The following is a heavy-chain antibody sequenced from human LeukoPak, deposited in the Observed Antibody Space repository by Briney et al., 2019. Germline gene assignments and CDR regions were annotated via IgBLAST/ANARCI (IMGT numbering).Heavy chain of an antibody. V-gene: IGHV3-33*01. CDR3: ARGAYYYDSSGSTFDY. CDR2: IWYDGSNK. Sequence: PGRSLRLSCAASGFTFSSYGMHWVRQAPGKGLEWVAVIWYDGSNKYYADSVKGRFIISRDNSKNTLYLQMNSLRAEDTAVYYCARGAYYYDSSGSTFDYWGQGTLVTVSS. CDR1: GFTFSSYG. D-gene: IGHD3-22*01. J-gene: IGHJ4*02.